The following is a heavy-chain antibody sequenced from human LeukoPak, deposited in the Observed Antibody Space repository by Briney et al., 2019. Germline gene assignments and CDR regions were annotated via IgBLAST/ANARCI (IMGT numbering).Heavy chain of an antibody. CDR3: ARGGNPRFFDY. CDR2: IKQDGSEK. V-gene: IGHV3-7*01. Sequence: GGSLRLSCAASGFTFSNYWLNWVRQAPGKGLEWVANIKQDGSEKYYVDSVKGRFTISRDNAKNSLYPQMNSLTAEDTAVYYCARGGNPRFFDYWGQGTLVTVSS. J-gene: IGHJ4*02. CDR1: GFTFSNYW. D-gene: IGHD4-23*01.